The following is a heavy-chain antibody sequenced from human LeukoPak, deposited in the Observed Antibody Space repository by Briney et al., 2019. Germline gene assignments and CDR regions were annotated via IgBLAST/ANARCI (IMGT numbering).Heavy chain of an antibody. Sequence: GGSLRLSCAASGFTFSSYTMNWVRQAPGKGLEWVSSISSSSSYIYYADSVKGRFTISRDNAKNSLYLQMNSLRAEDTAVYYCAKGYCSSTGCYGYYYYGTDVWGQGTTVTVSS. CDR2: ISSSSSYI. CDR3: AKGYCSSTGCYGYYYYGTDV. D-gene: IGHD2-2*01. J-gene: IGHJ6*02. CDR1: GFTFSSYT. V-gene: IGHV3-21*01.